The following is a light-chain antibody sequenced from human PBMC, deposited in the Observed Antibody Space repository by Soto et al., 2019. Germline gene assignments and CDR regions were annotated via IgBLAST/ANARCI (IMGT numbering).Light chain of an antibody. CDR2: DAS. CDR1: QSVSNK. Sequence: EIVMTQSPATVSVSPGERVTLSCRASQSVSNKLAWYQQKPGQAPRLLIYDASGRAGSVPARLSGSGSGTEFTLTISSLQSEDFAVYFCQQYDDWPTTYGQGTKVDIK. V-gene: IGKV3-15*01. J-gene: IGKJ1*01. CDR3: QQYDDWPTT.